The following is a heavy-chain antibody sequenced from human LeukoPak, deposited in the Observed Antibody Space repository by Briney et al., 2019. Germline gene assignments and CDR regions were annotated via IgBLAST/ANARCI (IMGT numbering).Heavy chain of an antibody. Sequence: SETLSLTCAVYGGSFSGYYWSWIRQPPGRGLEWIGEINHSGSTNYNPSLKSRVTISVDTSKNQFSLKLNSVTATDTAVYYCARHYGPWGQGTLVTVSS. V-gene: IGHV4-34*01. CDR2: INHSGST. J-gene: IGHJ4*02. CDR1: GGSFSGYY. D-gene: IGHD3-16*01. CDR3: ARHYGP.